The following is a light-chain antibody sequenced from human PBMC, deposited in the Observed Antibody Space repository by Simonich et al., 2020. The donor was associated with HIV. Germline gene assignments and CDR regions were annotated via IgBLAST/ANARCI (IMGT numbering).Light chain of an antibody. CDR1: QTISCW. V-gene: IGKV1-9*01. J-gene: IGKJ3*01. CDR3: QQLNSYPP. Sequence: DIQMTQSPSTLSASVGDRVTITCRPSQTISCWLAWYKKKPRKAPNLLIYAASTLQSGVPSRFSGSGSGTEFTLTISSLQPADFATYYCQQLNSYPPFGPGTKVDIK. CDR2: AAS.